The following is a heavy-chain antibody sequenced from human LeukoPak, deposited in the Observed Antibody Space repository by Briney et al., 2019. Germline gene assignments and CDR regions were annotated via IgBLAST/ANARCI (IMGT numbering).Heavy chain of an antibody. V-gene: IGHV1-2*02. D-gene: IGHD3-16*01. CDR1: GYTFTDYY. J-gene: IGHJ4*02. Sequence: GASVKVSCKASGYTFTDYYMHWIRQAPGQGLEWMGWMNPNSGGTNSAQKFQGRVTMTRDTSINTAYMELSRLRSDDTAVYYCVRDTSPPYWGQGTQVTVSP. CDR2: MNPNSGGT. CDR3: VRDTSPPY.